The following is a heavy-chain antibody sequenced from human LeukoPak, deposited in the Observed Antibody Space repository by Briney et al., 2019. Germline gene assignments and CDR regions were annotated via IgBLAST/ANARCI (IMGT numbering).Heavy chain of an antibody. CDR2: INPNSGGT. CDR3: ARYSGGSCY. Sequence: ASVKVSCKASGGTFSSYAISWVRQAPGQGLEWMGWINPNSGGTNYAQKFQGRVTMTRDTSISTAYMELSRLGSGDTAVYYCARYSGGSCYWGQGTLVTVSS. V-gene: IGHV1-2*02. CDR1: GGTFSSYA. J-gene: IGHJ4*02. D-gene: IGHD2-15*01.